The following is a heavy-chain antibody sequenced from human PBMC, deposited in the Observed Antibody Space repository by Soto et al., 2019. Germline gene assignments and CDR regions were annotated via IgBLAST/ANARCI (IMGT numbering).Heavy chain of an antibody. Sequence: ASVNVSCKASGGTFSNYAMHWVRQAPGQRLEWMGWINAGNGNTKYSQKFQGRVTITRDTSASTAYMELSSLRSEDTAVYYCARSIVVVPALDYWGQESLVSVSS. V-gene: IGHV1-3*01. J-gene: IGHJ4*02. CDR3: ARSIVVVPALDY. D-gene: IGHD2-21*02. CDR2: INAGNGNT. CDR1: GGTFSNYA.